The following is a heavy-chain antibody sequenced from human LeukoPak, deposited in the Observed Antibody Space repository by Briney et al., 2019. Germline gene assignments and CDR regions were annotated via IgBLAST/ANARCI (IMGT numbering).Heavy chain of an antibody. J-gene: IGHJ5*01. D-gene: IGHD3-16*01. CDR3: ARVITYIDS. Sequence: GGSLRLSCEASGFTFSSYWMHWVRQAPGKGLVWVSRIKFDGSETNYADSVKGRFTISRDNAKSTLYLQMNSLRAEDTAVYYCARVITYIDSWGQGTLVTASS. CDR1: GFTFSSYW. CDR2: IKFDGSET. V-gene: IGHV3-74*01.